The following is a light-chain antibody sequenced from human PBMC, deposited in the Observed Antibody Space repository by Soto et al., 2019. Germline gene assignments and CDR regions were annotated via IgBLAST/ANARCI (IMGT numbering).Light chain of an antibody. CDR3: SSYTSSSTRV. Sequence: QSVLTQPASVSGSPGQSITISCTGTSSDVGGYNYVSWYQQHPGKAPKLMIYEVSNRPSGVSNRFSGSKSGNTASLPIYGLQAEDEADYYCSSYTSSSTRVFGTGTKVTVL. J-gene: IGLJ1*01. V-gene: IGLV2-14*01. CDR1: SSDVGGYNY. CDR2: EVS.